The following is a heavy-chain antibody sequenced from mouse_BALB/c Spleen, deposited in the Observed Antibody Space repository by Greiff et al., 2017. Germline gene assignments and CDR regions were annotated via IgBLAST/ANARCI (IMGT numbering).Heavy chain of an antibody. CDR2: IDPENGDT. V-gene: IGHV14-4*02. CDR1: GFNIKDYY. Sequence: GQLKQSGAELVRSGASVKLSCTASGFNIKDYYMHWVKQRPEQGLEWIGWIDPENGDTEYAPKFQGKATMTADTSSNTAYLQLSSLTSEDTAVYYCNVLLNLYWRSSFAYGGQGTLVTVSA. D-gene: IGHD2-1*01. CDR3: NVLLNLYWRSSFAY. J-gene: IGHJ3*01.